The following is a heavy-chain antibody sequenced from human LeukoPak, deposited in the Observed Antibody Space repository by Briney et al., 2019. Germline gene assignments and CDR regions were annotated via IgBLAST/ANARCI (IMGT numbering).Heavy chain of an antibody. CDR2: ISTSGGGT. CDR3: AKPAGSHYYDSSGYYFDY. D-gene: IGHD3-22*01. J-gene: IGHJ4*02. CDR1: GVTLSTYA. Sequence: GGSLRLSCAASGVTLSTYAMSWVRQAPGKGLEWVSAISTSGGGTYFTDSVKGRFTISRDNSKNTLYLQMNSLRADDTAVYYCAKPAGSHYYDSSGYYFDYWGQGTLVTVSS. V-gene: IGHV3-23*01.